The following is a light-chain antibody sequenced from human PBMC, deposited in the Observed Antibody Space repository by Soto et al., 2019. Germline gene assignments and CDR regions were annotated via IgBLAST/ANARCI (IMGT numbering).Light chain of an antibody. V-gene: IGKV3-11*01. Sequence: EVVLTQSPATLSLSPGERATLSCRASQSITNFLAWYQQRPGQSPRLLISDASTRATGIPARFSGSGTGTVFTLTISSLEPEDFVDYYCQQSNNSPPTFGPGTKVEMK. CDR1: QSITNF. CDR2: DAS. CDR3: QQSNNSPPT. J-gene: IGKJ2*01.